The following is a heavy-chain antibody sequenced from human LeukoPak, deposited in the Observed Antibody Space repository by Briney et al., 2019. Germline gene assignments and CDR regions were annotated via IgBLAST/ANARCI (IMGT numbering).Heavy chain of an antibody. CDR1: GFTFSSYA. V-gene: IGHV3-23*01. CDR3: AKGRGKTTMVRGDITD. Sequence: GGSLRLSCAASGFTFSSYAMSWVRQAPGKGLEWVSAISGSGGSTYYADSVKGRFTISRDNSKNTLYLQMNSLRAEDTAVYYCAKGRGKTTMVRGDITDWGQGTLVTVSS. D-gene: IGHD3-10*01. J-gene: IGHJ4*02. CDR2: ISGSGGST.